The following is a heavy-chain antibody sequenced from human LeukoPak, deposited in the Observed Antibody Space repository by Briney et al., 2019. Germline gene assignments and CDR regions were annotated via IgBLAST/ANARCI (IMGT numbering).Heavy chain of an antibody. J-gene: IGHJ5*02. Sequence: TGGSLRLSCAASGFTFSSYWMHWVRQAPGKGLVWVSRINSDWSSTSYADSVKGRFTISRDNAKNTLYLQMNSLRAEDTAVYYCASMICSSTSCYSHDYNWFDPWGQGTLVTVSS. CDR3: ASMICSSTSCYSHDYNWFDP. V-gene: IGHV3-74*01. CDR2: INSDWSST. D-gene: IGHD2-2*01. CDR1: GFTFSSYW.